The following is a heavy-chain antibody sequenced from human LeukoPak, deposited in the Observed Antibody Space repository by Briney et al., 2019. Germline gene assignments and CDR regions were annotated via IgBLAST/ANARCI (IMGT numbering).Heavy chain of an antibody. V-gene: IGHV3-30-3*01. Sequence: GRSLRLSCAASGLTFSSYAMHWVRQAPGKGLEWVAVISYDGSNKYYADSVKGRFTISRDNSKNTLYLQMNSLRAEDTAVYYCARDREDDSSGYYYDYWGQGTLVTVSS. CDR3: ARDREDDSSGYYYDY. J-gene: IGHJ4*02. D-gene: IGHD3-22*01. CDR2: ISYDGSNK. CDR1: GLTFSSYA.